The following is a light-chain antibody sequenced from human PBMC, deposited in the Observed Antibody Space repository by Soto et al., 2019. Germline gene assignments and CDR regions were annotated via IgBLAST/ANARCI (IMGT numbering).Light chain of an antibody. Sequence: IVMTQSPLSLPVMXGEPGSIPRRPRQSLLHIDGNKFLACDLQRPVQXXQLXXXNASNRTTGIPARFSGSGSGTDFTLTISSLEPEEFAVYYCQQRGDWPPITFGQGTRLEIK. CDR3: QQRGDWPPIT. J-gene: IGKJ5*01. CDR1: QSLLHIDGNKF. V-gene: IGKV2-28*01. CDR2: NAS.